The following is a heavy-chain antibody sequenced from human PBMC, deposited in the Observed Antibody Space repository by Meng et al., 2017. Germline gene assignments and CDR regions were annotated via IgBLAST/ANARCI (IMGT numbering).Heavy chain of an antibody. J-gene: IGHJ6*02. V-gene: IGHV3-15*01. Sequence: GESPKISCAASGFTFSNAWMSWVRQAPGKGLEWVGRIKSKTDGGTTDYAAPVKGRFTISRDDSKNTLYLQMNSLKTEDTAVYYCTRASQTTVRGVIVDYYFGMDVWGQGTTVTVSS. CDR3: TRASQTTVRGVIVDYYFGMDV. D-gene: IGHD3-10*02. CDR2: IKSKTDGGTT. CDR1: GFTFSNAW.